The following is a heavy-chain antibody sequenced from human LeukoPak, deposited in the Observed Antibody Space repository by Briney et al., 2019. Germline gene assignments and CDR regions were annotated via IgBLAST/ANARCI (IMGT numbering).Heavy chain of an antibody. D-gene: IGHD3-10*01. CDR1: GFTFSNFA. CDR2: IDGNAFST. V-gene: IGHV3-23*01. J-gene: IGHJ4*02. CDR3: AKDWGSYYYGSGSYLFDF. Sequence: GGSLRLSCAASGFTFSNFAMSWVRQAPGEGLEWVSSIDGNAFSTYYADSVKGRFTISRDNSKNTLYLQMNSLRAEDTAIYYCAKDWGSYYYGSGSYLFDFWGQGTLVTVSS.